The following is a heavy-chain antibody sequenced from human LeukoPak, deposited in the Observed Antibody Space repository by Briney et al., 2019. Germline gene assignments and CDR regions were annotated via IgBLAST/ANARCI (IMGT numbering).Heavy chain of an antibody. CDR2: IYYSGST. J-gene: IGHJ1*01. Sequence: SETLSLTCTVSGGSISIASYYWGWIRQPPGKGLEWIGNIYYSGSTYYNPSLKRRVTISVDTSKNQFSLKLTSVTAADTAVYYCARDRRGSPSDFLHWGQGTLVTVSS. D-gene: IGHD5-12*01. V-gene: IGHV4-39*07. CDR3: ARDRRGSPSDFLH. CDR1: GGSISIASYY.